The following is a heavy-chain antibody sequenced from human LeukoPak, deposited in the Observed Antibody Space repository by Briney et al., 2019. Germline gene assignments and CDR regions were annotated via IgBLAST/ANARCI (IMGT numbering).Heavy chain of an antibody. J-gene: IGHJ6*02. CDR1: GGSFSCYY. Sequence: PSDTLSLTCAVYGGSFSCYYWIWLRQPPGKGLDGIGEINHSGSTNYNPSLKSRVTISVDTSKNQFSLKLSSVTAADTAVYYCARGSAGYYSYYYYGMDVWGQGTTVTVSS. CDR3: ARGSAGYYSYYYYGMDV. CDR2: INHSGST. D-gene: IGHD3-22*01. V-gene: IGHV4-34*01.